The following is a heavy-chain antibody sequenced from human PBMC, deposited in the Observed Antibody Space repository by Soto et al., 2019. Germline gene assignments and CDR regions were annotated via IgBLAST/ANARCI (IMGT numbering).Heavy chain of an antibody. CDR2: ISSNGGFT. Sequence: GGSMRLSCSASGFTLSNYALHWARQAPGKGLAYVSSISSNGGFTYYSDSVKGRFTISRDNSKNTLSLQMTSLRPEDTAVYYCVTTGHCSGTRCYEFRDYYDGMDVWGQGTTVTVSS. CDR1: GFTLSNYA. CDR3: VTTGHCSGTRCYEFRDYYDGMDV. D-gene: IGHD2-2*01. V-gene: IGHV3-64D*06. J-gene: IGHJ6*02.